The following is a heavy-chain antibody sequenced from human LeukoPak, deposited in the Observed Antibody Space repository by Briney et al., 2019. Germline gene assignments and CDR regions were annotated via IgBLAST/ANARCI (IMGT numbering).Heavy chain of an antibody. J-gene: IGHJ4*02. CDR1: GFTFSDHY. V-gene: IGHV3-72*01. CDR2: SRSKANSYTT. D-gene: IGHD2-15*01. Sequence: GGSLRLSCAAPGFTFSDHYMDWVRQAPGKGLEWVGRSRSKANSYTTQYAASVKGRFTISRDDSKNSVYLQMNSLKTEDTAVYYCGSGRNCSAGSCYSWNYWGQGTLVTVSS. CDR3: GSGRNCSAGSCYSWNY.